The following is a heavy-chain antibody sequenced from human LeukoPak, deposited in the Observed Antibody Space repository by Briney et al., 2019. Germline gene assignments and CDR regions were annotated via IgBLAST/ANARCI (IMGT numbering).Heavy chain of an antibody. CDR2: IMEDGSQK. Sequence: PGGSLRLSCAASGFSFSSSWMSWLRQAPGEGLQWVANIMEDGSQKYYVDPVKGRFTISRDNAKNLLYLQMNNLRADDTAVYYCARDPAWGALDYWGQGTLVTVS. CDR3: ARDPAWGALDY. D-gene: IGHD7-27*01. CDR1: GFSFSSSW. V-gene: IGHV3-7*03. J-gene: IGHJ4*02.